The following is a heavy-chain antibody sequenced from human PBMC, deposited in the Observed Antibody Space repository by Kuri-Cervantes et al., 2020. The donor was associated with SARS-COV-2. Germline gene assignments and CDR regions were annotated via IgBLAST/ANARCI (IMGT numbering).Heavy chain of an antibody. CDR2: IYPGDSDT. J-gene: IGHJ6*03. Sequence: GGSLRLSCKGSGYRFTSYWIGWVRQMPGKGLEWMGIIYPGDSDTRYSPSFPGQVTISADKSISTAYLQWSSLKASDTAMYYCARGGGPSHRYYYCYIDDWGKGTTVTVSS. CDR3: ARGGGPSHRYYYCYIDD. D-gene: IGHD2-15*01. CDR1: GYRFTSYW. V-gene: IGHV5-51*01.